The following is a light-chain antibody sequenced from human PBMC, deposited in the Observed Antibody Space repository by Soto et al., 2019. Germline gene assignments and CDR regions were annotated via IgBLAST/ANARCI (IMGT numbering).Light chain of an antibody. CDR1: QSVSSN. Sequence: EIVMTLSPATLSVSPGERPTLSCRASQSVSSNLAWYQQKPGQAPRLLMYGASTRATGIPARFSGSGSGTEFTLTISSLQSEDFAVYYCQQYNAWPLTFGGGTKVEIE. CDR2: GAS. CDR3: QQYNAWPLT. V-gene: IGKV3-15*01. J-gene: IGKJ4*01.